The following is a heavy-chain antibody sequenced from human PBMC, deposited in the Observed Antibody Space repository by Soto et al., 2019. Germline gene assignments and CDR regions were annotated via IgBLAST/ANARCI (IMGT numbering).Heavy chain of an antibody. CDR3: AHYSSTSSFDY. J-gene: IGHJ4*02. Sequence: SGPTLVNPTQTFTLACTFSGFSLRTSRRSGGWIRQPPGKALEWLALIYWDDDKRYSPSLKSRLTITKDTSKNQVVLTMTNMGPVDTATYFCAHYSSTSSFDYWGQGTLVTVSS. CDR2: IYWDDDK. D-gene: IGHD6-13*01. CDR1: GFSLRTSRRS. V-gene: IGHV2-5*02.